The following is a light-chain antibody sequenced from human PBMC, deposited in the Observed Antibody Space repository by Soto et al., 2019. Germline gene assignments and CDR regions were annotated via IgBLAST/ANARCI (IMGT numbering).Light chain of an antibody. J-gene: IGLJ3*02. CDR3: SSYAGSDSVL. CDR2: EVF. Sequence: QSVLTQPPSVSGSPGQSLTISCTGTSSDVGGFNYVSWYHHHPGKAPKLIIYEVFKRPSGVPDRFSGFKSGNTASLTVSGLQAEDEADYYCSSYAGSDSVLLGGGTKLTVL. CDR1: SSDVGGFNY. V-gene: IGLV2-8*01.